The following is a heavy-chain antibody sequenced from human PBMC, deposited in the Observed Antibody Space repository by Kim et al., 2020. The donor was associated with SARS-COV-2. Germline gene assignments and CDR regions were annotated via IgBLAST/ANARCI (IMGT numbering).Heavy chain of an antibody. V-gene: IGHV6-1*01. CDR3: ARDTSSGWPPNYYYYYYGMDV. D-gene: IGHD6-19*01. CDR1: GDSVSSNSAA. J-gene: IGHJ6*02. CDR2: TYYRSKWYN. Sequence: SPTLSLTCAISGDSVSSNSAAWNWIRQSPSRGLEWLGRTYYRSKWYNDYAVSVKSRITINPDTSKNQFSLQLNSVTPEDTAVYYCARDTSSGWPPNYYYYYYGMDVWGQGTTVTVSS.